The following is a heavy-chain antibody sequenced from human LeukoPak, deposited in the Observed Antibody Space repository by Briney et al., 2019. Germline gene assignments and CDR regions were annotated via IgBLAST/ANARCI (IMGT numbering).Heavy chain of an antibody. Sequence: PGTSLRLSCAASGFKFSSYSMKWVRQAPGKGLEWVANIKQDGSEKYYVDSVKGRFTISRDNAKNSLYLQMNSLRVEDTAEYYCAKDLGYDYVWGEGNLYDYWGQGILVTVSS. D-gene: IGHD3-16*01. CDR1: GFKFSSYS. J-gene: IGHJ4*02. V-gene: IGHV3-7*03. CDR2: IKQDGSEK. CDR3: AKDLGYDYVWGEGNLYDY.